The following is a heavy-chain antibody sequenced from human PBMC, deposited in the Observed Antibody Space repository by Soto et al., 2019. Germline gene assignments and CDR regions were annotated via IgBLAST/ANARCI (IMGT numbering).Heavy chain of an antibody. CDR3: AREGVAARRPAFDI. CDR1: GGTFSRYA. V-gene: IGHV1-69*01. Sequence: QVQLVQSGAEVKKPGSSVKVSCKASGGTFSRYAISWVRQAPGQGLEWMGGIIPIFGTANYAQKFQGRVTITAHESTSTAYMERSSLRSEDTAGYYLAREGVAARRPAFDIWGQGTIVTGSS. CDR2: IIPIFGTA. J-gene: IGHJ3*02. D-gene: IGHD6-13*01.